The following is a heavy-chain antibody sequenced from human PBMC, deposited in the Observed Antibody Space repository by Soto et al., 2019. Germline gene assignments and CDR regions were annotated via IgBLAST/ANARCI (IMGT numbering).Heavy chain of an antibody. CDR2: IYYTGSI. CDR1: GGSISGYY. CDR3: ARHGGSGSYYIHFDY. D-gene: IGHD3-10*01. V-gene: IGHV4-59*08. Sequence: SETLSLTCTVSGGSISGYYWSWIRQPPGKGLEWMGFIYYTGSIHYNPSLKSRVTISVDTSKNQFSLKLSSVTAADTAVYYCARHGGSGSYYIHFDYWGQGTLVTVSS. J-gene: IGHJ4*02.